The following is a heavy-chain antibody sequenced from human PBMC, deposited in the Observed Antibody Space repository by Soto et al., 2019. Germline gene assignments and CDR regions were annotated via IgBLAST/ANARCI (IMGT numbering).Heavy chain of an antibody. V-gene: IGHV3-9*01. CDR2: ISWNSGSI. D-gene: IGHD3-10*01. CDR3: AKDGKERRSFYDY. J-gene: IGHJ4*02. Sequence: EVQLVESGGGLVQPGRSLRLSCAASGFTFDDYAMHWVRQAPGKGLEGVSGISWNSGSIGYADSVKGRFTISRDNAKNSLYLQMNSLRAEDTALYYCAKDGKERRSFYDYWGQGTLVTVSS. CDR1: GFTFDDYA.